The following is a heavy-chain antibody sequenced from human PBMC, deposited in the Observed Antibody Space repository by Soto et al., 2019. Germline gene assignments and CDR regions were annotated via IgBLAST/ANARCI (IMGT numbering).Heavy chain of an antibody. CDR3: TTTSIGLYFDH. J-gene: IGHJ4*02. V-gene: IGHV3-15*01. CDR2: IKTKTNGATT. Sequence: QLLESGGGLVKPGGSLRLSCTASGFSFSNAWMSWVRQAPGKGLEWVGRIKTKTNGATTDYAAPVQGRCSISRDDSKYTLFLQMDSLHTEDTAVYYCTTTSIGLYFDHWGQGTLVTVSS. CDR1: GFSFSNAW. D-gene: IGHD3-3*01.